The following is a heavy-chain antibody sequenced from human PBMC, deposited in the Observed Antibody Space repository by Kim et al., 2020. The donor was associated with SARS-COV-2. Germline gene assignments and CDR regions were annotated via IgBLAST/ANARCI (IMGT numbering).Heavy chain of an antibody. CDR3: ARGIDYYYGMDV. V-gene: IGHV4-30-2*01. Sequence: YYNPSLKSRVTISVDRSKNQFSLKLSSVAAADTAVYYCARGIDYYYGMDVWGQGTTVTVSS. J-gene: IGHJ6*02. D-gene: IGHD1-26*01.